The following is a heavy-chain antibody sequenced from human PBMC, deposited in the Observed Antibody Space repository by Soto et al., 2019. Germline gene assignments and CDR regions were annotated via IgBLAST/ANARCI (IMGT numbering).Heavy chain of an antibody. D-gene: IGHD2-15*01. CDR3: ARLTGGSSYYYYYPMDV. CDR1: GYSFTSYW. Sequence: RGESLKISCKGSGYSFTSYWIGWVRQMPGKGLEWMGIIYPGESDTRYSPSFQGQVTISVDKSITSAYLQWSSLRSSDTAIYYCARLTGGSSYYYYYPMDVWGQGTTVTVSS. J-gene: IGHJ6*02. V-gene: IGHV5-51*01. CDR2: IYPGESDT.